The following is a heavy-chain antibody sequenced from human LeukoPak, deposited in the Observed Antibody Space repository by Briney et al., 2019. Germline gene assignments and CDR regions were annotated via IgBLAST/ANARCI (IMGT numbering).Heavy chain of an antibody. V-gene: IGHV4-31*03. Sequence: SETLSLTCTVSGGSISSNTYYWSWIRQHPGKGLEWIGFIYYNGGTYYNPSLKSRVTISVDTSRNQFSLRLSSVTAADTAVYYCARDAAIAVVPAAKGGAFDIWGQGTMVTVSS. J-gene: IGHJ3*02. CDR2: IYYNGGT. CDR3: ARDAAIAVVPAAKGGAFDI. CDR1: GGSISSNTYY. D-gene: IGHD2-2*01.